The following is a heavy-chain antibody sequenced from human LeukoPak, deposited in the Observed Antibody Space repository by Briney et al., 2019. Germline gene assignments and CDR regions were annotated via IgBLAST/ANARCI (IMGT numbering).Heavy chain of an antibody. CDR3: ATFGDDTTVTKDY. V-gene: IGHV4-34*08. CDR2: INHSGTT. J-gene: IGHJ4*02. Sequence: SETLSLTSAVHTGTFSDNHWIWLRHPPGKGPEGIGEINHSGTTNYNQSHKSRVTISVDTSKSQFSLKLSSVTAADTAVYYCATFGDDTTVTKDYWGQGTLVTASS. D-gene: IGHD4-17*01. CDR1: TGTFSDNH.